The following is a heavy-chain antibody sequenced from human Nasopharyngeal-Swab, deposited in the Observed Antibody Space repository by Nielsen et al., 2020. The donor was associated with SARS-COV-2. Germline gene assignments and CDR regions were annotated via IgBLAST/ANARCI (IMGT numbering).Heavy chain of an antibody. D-gene: IGHD2-15*01. CDR2: IKQDGSEK. CDR1: GFTFSSYW. CDR3: ARRKDLFDY. Sequence: GESLKISCAASGFTFSSYWMSWVRQAPGKGLEWVANIKQDGSEKYYVDSVKGRFTISRDNAKNSLYLQMNSLRAEDTAVNYCARRKDLFDYWGQGTLVTVSS. V-gene: IGHV3-7*01. J-gene: IGHJ4*02.